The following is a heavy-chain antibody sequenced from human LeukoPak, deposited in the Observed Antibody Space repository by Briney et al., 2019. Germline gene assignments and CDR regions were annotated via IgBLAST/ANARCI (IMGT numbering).Heavy chain of an antibody. CDR3: AGDVWYSSSEQSDY. CDR1: GCSISSGSYY. D-gene: IGHD6-13*01. J-gene: IGHJ4*02. Sequence: SQTLSLTCTVSGCSISSGSYYWRWLRQPAGKGLEWIGRIYTSGSTNYNPSLKSRVTISVDTSKNQFSLKLSSVTAADTAVYYCAGDVWYSSSEQSDYWGQGTLVTVSS. CDR2: IYTSGST. V-gene: IGHV4-61*02.